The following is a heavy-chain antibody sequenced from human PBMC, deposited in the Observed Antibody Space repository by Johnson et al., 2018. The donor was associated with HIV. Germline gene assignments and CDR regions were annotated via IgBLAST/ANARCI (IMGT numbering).Heavy chain of an antibody. V-gene: IGHV3-11*04. CDR2: IGRGGNNI. J-gene: IGHJ3*02. Sequence: QVQLVESGGGLVKPGGSLRLSCAASGFTFSDYYMPWIRQAPGKGLEWVSSIGRGGNNIYYADSVTGRFTISRDNSKNTLYLQMNSLRAGDTAVYYCAREVGSWYSSSSGAFDIWGQVTMVTVSS. D-gene: IGHD6-6*01. CDR3: AREVGSWYSSSSGAFDI. CDR1: GFTFSDYY.